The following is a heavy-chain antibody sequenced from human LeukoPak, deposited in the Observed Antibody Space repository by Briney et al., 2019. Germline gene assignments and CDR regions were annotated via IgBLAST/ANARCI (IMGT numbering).Heavy chain of an antibody. CDR2: ISYDGSNK. D-gene: IGHD3-9*01. Sequence: GGSLRLSCAASGFTFSSYAMHWVRQAPGKGLEWVAVISYDGSNKYYADSVKGRFTISRDNAKNSLYLQMNSLRAEDTAVYYCARDPVYFDWFFDYWGQGTLATVSS. J-gene: IGHJ4*02. V-gene: IGHV3-30*04. CDR3: ARDPVYFDWFFDY. CDR1: GFTFSSYA.